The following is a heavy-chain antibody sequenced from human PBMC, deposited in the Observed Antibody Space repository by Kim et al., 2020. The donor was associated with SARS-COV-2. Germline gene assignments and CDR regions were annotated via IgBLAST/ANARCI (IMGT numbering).Heavy chain of an antibody. D-gene: IGHD6-13*01. Sequence: GGSLRLSCAASGFTFSSYAMSWVRQAPGKGLEWVSAISGSGGSTYYADSVKGRFTISRDNSKNTLYLQMNSLRAEDTAVYYCAKSRSGSSSWYGPQGYWGQGTLVTVSS. V-gene: IGHV3-23*01. J-gene: IGHJ4*02. CDR3: AKSRSGSSSWYGPQGY. CDR1: GFTFSSYA. CDR2: ISGSGGST.